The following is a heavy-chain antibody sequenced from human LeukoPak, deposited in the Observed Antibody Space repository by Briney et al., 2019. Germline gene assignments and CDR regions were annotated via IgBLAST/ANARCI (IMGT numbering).Heavy chain of an antibody. CDR2: ISYDGSNK. CDR1: GFTFSSYA. D-gene: IGHD6-13*01. Sequence: GGSLRLSWAASGFTFSSYAMHWVRQAPVKGLEWVAVISYDGSNKYYADSVKGRFTISRDNSKNTLYLQMNSLRAEDTAVYYCARVGGGSSWYDTLYYYYGMDVWGQGTTVTVSS. V-gene: IGHV3-30-3*01. CDR3: ARVGGGSSWYDTLYYYYGMDV. J-gene: IGHJ6*02.